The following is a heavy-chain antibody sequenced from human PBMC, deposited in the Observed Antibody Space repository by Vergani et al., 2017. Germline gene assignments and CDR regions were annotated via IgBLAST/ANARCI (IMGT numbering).Heavy chain of an antibody. J-gene: IGHJ6*04. D-gene: IGHD1-20*01. CDR2: ISPGASTV. V-gene: IGHV3-11*04. CDR3: AKNPGITTTRHDYAMDV. Sequence: LEESGGGSVKPGGSLRLSCAASGFKFSDHYMIWIRQAPGKGLEWVSNISPGASTVSYTDSVTGRFTVSRDNDNNSLTLDLTTLRVEDTAVYYCAKNPGITTTRHDYAMDVWGKGTTVPVSS. CDR1: GFKFSDHY.